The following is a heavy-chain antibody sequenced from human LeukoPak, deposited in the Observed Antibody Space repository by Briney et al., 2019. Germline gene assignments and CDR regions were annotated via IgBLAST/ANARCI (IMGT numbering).Heavy chain of an antibody. CDR3: ARLGRHHLPGLTYNYHYIEV. CDR2: IDDGGNT. V-gene: IGHV4-34*01. J-gene: IGHJ6*03. D-gene: IGHD7-27*01. Sequence: SETLSLMCSVYGGSFSDYFWSWIRQPPGKGLEWIGEIDDGGNTNYNPSLMSRVIVSMEKSKKQSSLVMRSVTAADTAVYYCARLGRHHLPGLTYNYHYIEVWGKGTAVTVSS. CDR1: GGSFSDYF.